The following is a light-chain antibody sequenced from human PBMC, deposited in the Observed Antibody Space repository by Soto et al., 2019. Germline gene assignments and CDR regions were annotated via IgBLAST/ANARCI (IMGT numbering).Light chain of an antibody. CDR3: QQRSDWPPLFT. CDR2: DAS. CDR1: QSVTTY. J-gene: IGKJ3*01. Sequence: EIALTQSPATLSFSPGQLATLSSRASQSVTTYLAWYQQKPGQAPRLLIYDASNRATGIPARFSGSGSGTDFTLTISCREPEDFAVYYCQQRSDWPPLFTFGPGTKVDIK. V-gene: IGKV3-11*01.